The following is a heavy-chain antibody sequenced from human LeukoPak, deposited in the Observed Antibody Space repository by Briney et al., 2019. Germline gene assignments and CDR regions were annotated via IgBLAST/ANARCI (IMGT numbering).Heavy chain of an antibody. CDR3: ARDRPDSGSPYFDY. CDR2: ITPAGSEN. J-gene: IGHJ4*02. V-gene: IGHV3-7*01. Sequence: NITPAGSENYSVDSVKRRFTISRDNAKNSLYLQMNSLRGEDTAVYYCARDRPDSGSPYFDYWGPGTLVTVSS. D-gene: IGHD1-26*01.